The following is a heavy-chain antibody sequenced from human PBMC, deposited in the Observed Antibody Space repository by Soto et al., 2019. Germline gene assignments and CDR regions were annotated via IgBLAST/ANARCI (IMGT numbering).Heavy chain of an antibody. J-gene: IGHJ5*02. CDR2: ISTYSGDT. CDR1: GYTFFTYD. CDR3: ARHHGPTTSENWFDP. Sequence: QVHLVQSGVEVKTPGASVKVSCQASGYTFFTYDISWVRQAPGQGLEWMGWISTYSGDTKYAQKFQGRVTMTTHTSTTTAHLELRSLRSVDTAVYYCARHHGPTTSENWFDPWGQGTLVTVSS. V-gene: IGHV1-18*01. D-gene: IGHD5-12*01.